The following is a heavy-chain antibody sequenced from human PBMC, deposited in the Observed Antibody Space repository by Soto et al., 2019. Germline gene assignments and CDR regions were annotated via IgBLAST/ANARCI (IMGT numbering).Heavy chain of an antibody. V-gene: IGHV3-21*01. CDR1: GFTFSTYT. Sequence: GGSLRLSCAASGFTFSTYTMNWVRQAPGKGLEWISSISSGSSYIYYAGSVKGRFTISRDNAKNSLFLQMNSLRADDTAVYYWARDILSGGAYPDSWGQGTKVTVSS. J-gene: IGHJ5*01. CDR3: ARDILSGGAYPDS. CDR2: ISSGSSYI. D-gene: IGHD3-10*01.